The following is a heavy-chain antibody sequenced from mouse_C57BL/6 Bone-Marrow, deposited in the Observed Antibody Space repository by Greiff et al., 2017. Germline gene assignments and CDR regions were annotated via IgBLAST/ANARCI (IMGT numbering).Heavy chain of an antibody. D-gene: IGHD1-1*01. Sequence: VQLKQSGPELVKPGASVKIPCKASGYTFTDYNMDWVKQSHGKSLEWIGDINPNNGGTIYNQKFKGKATLTVDKSSSTAYMELRSLTTEDTAVYYCAREGLITTVVAHWYFDVWGTGTTVTVAS. CDR2: INPNNGGT. CDR3: AREGLITTVVAHWYFDV. V-gene: IGHV1-18*01. J-gene: IGHJ1*03. CDR1: GYTFTDYN.